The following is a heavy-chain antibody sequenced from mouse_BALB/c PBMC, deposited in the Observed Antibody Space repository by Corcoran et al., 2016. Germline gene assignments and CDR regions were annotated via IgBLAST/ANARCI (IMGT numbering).Heavy chain of an antibody. CDR2: INPYYGST. D-gene: IGHD2-4*01. CDR1: GYSFTDYI. J-gene: IGHJ4*01. V-gene: IGHV1-39*01. Sequence: EIQLQQTGPELVKPGASVKVYCKASGYSFTDYIMLWVKQSHGKSLEWIGNINPYYGSTSYNLKFKGKATLTVYKSSSTAYMQLNSLTSEDSAVYYCARGLYYDYGHAMVYCGQGTSVIVSS. CDR3: ARGLYYDYGHAMVY.